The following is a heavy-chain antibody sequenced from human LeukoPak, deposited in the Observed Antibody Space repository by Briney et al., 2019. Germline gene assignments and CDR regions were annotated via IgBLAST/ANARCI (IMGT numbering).Heavy chain of an antibody. CDR2: IHYKGST. D-gene: IGHD6-19*01. CDR3: ARRDTGWNYCDY. V-gene: IGHV4-59*08. CDR1: GDSINGHY. J-gene: IGHJ4*02. Sequence: PSETLSLTCTISGDSINGHYWSWIRQPPGKRLEWIGDIHYKGSTNYNLSPKSRVTISVDTSKNHLSLNLTSVLAADTAIYYCARRDTGWNYCDYWGQGILVTVSS.